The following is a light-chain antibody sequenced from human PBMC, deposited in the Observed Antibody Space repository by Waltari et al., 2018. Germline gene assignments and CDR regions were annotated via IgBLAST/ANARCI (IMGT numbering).Light chain of an antibody. CDR1: QFIRSD. V-gene: IGKV1-6*01. J-gene: IGKJ1*01. Sequence: AIQVTQSPSSLSASVGDRVTMTCRASQFIRSDLGWYQHKPGKAPKLLINGASTLHNAAPPRFSGNGSGTDFTLTISSLEPEDFATYYCLQDYDYPRTFGQGTKVEIK. CDR3: LQDYDYPRT. CDR2: GAS.